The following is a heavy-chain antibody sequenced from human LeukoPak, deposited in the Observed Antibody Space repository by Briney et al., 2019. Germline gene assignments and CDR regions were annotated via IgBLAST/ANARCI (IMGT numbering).Heavy chain of an antibody. Sequence: PSETLSLTCTVSGGSISSYYLSWIRQPPGKGLEWIGYIYYSGSTNYNPSLKSRVTISVDTSKNQFSLKLSSVTAADTAVYYCAREGRDGSDYWGQGTLVTVSS. D-gene: IGHD5-24*01. J-gene: IGHJ4*02. CDR3: AREGRDGSDY. V-gene: IGHV4-59*01. CDR2: IYYSGST. CDR1: GGSISSYY.